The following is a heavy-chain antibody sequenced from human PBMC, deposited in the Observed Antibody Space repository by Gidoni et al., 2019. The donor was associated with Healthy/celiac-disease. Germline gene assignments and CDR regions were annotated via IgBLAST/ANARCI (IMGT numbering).Heavy chain of an antibody. CDR2: ISGSGGST. V-gene: IGHV3-23*01. CDR1: GFTFSSYA. Sequence: EVQLLESGGGLVQPGGSLRLSCAASGFTFSSYAMGWVRQAPGKGLEWVSAISGSGGSTYYADSVKGRFTISRDNSKNTLYLQMNSLRAEDTAVYYCAKDRGYYDFWSGAFDIWGQGTMVTVSS. CDR3: AKDRGYYDFWSGAFDI. J-gene: IGHJ3*02. D-gene: IGHD3-3*01.